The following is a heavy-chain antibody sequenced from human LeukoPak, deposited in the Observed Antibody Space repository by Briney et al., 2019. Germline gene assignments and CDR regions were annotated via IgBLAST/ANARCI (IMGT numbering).Heavy chain of an antibody. CDR1: GYTFTGYY. V-gene: IGHV1-2*02. Sequence: GASVKVSCKASGYTFTGYYMHWVRQAPGQGLEWIGWINPNSGGTNYAQKFQGRVTMTRDTSISTAYMELSRLRSDDTAVYYCARDDIAVAGPGDYWGQGTLVTVSS. CDR2: INPNSGGT. J-gene: IGHJ4*02. CDR3: ARDDIAVAGPGDY. D-gene: IGHD6-19*01.